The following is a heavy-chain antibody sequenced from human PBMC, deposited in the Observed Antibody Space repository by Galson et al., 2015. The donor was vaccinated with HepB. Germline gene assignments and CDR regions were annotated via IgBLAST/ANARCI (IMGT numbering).Heavy chain of an antibody. V-gene: IGHV3-30*18. CDR1: GFTFSSYG. CDR3: AKEGIAAAVDY. D-gene: IGHD6-13*01. J-gene: IGHJ4*02. CDR2: ISYDGSNK. Sequence: SLRLSCAASGFTFSSYGMHWVRQAPGKGLEWVAVISYDGSNKYYADSVKGRFTISRDNSKNTLYLQMNSLRAEDTAVYYCAKEGIAAAVDYWGQGTLVTVSS.